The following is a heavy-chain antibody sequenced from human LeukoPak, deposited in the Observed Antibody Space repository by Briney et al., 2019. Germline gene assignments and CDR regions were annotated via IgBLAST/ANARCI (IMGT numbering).Heavy chain of an antibody. CDR1: GYTFTGYY. Sequence: ASVKVSCKASGYTFTGYYMHWVRQAPGQGLEWMGQINPNSGGTNYAQKFQGRVTMTRDTSISTAYMELSRLRSDDTAVYYCARPYYDFWSGFGEAFDIWGQGTMVTVSS. J-gene: IGHJ3*02. CDR3: ARPYYDFWSGFGEAFDI. V-gene: IGHV1-2*06. CDR2: INPNSGGT. D-gene: IGHD3-3*01.